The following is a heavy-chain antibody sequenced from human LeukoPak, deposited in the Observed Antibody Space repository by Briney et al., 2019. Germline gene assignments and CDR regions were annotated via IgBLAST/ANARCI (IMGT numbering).Heavy chain of an antibody. CDR3: ARDYGDYDNWFDP. CDR1: GYTFTGYY. J-gene: IGHJ5*02. Sequence: ASVRVSCKASGYTFTGYYIHWVRQAPGQGLEWMGWINPNSGGSTYAQKFQGRVTMTRDTSINTAYMELSRLTSDDTAIYYCARDYGDYDNWFDPCGQGTLVTVSS. D-gene: IGHD4-17*01. CDR2: INPNSGGS. V-gene: IGHV1-2*02.